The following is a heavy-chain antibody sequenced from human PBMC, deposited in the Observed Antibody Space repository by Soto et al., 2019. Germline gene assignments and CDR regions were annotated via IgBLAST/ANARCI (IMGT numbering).Heavy chain of an antibody. CDR2: INPNFGTP. CDR3: ARDRDDYGSGNYYNRIDF. CDR1: GGTLTNLA. J-gene: IGHJ4*02. V-gene: IGHV1-69*13. Sequence: SVKVSCKASGGTLTNLAIHWLRQAPGQGLEWMGGINPNFGTPNYAQRFQGRVTMTADESTSTAYMELSRLRSEDTAVYYCARDRDDYGSGNYYNRIDFWGQGTLVTVSS. D-gene: IGHD3-10*01.